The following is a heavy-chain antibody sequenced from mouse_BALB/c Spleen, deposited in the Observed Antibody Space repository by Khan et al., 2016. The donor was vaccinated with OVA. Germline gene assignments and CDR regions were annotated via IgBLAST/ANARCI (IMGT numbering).Heavy chain of an antibody. CDR2: IWGDGST. V-gene: IGHV2-3*01. J-gene: IGHJ3*01. CDR1: GFSLTSCG. Sequence: QVQLKQSGPGLVAPSQSLAITCTASGFSLTSCGVSWVRQPPGKGLEWLGVIWGDGSTNYHSSLISRLSISTDNSQSQVFLKLNSLPTDDTATYYCASICYGYDWFAYWGQGTLVTVSA. D-gene: IGHD2-2*01. CDR3: ASICYGYDWFAY.